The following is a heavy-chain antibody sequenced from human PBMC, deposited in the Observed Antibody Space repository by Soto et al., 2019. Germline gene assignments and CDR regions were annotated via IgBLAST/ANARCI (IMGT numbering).Heavy chain of an antibody. D-gene: IGHD3-10*01. CDR1: GFTFSSCW. CDR3: ARDFPYYYGSGSNYNPFDP. J-gene: IGHJ5*02. V-gene: IGHV3-7*01. CDR2: IKEDGSEK. Sequence: GGSLRLSCAASGFTFSSCWMSWVGKAPGKGLEWVANIKEDGSEKYYVESVKGRFTISRDNGKKSLYLQMYSLRAEDTAVYYCARDFPYYYGSGSNYNPFDPWGQGTLVTVSS.